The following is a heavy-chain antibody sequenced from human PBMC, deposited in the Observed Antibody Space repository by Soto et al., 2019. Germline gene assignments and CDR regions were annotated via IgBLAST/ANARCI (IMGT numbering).Heavy chain of an antibody. Sequence: EVQLVESGGGLVQPGGSLRLSCAASGFTLSGYDIHWVRQATGKGLEWVSGIGSAGYTYYEDSVKGRFTISRENAKNSLYLQMNSLRVGDTAVYYCTRNTPTNGMAVWGQGTTVTVSS. V-gene: IGHV3-13*01. CDR2: IGSAGYT. D-gene: IGHD2-15*01. CDR1: GFTLSGYD. CDR3: TRNTPTNGMAV. J-gene: IGHJ6*02.